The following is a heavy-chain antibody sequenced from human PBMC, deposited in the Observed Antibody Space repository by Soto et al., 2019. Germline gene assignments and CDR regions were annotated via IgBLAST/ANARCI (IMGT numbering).Heavy chain of an antibody. D-gene: IGHD3-3*01. Sequence: GGSLRLSCAASGFTFSIYDMHWVRQATGKSLEWVSAIGTAGDTYYPGSVKGRFTISRENAKNSLYLQMNSLRAEDTAVYYCARAGFGVVPCRYYYYGMDVWGQGTTVTVSS. V-gene: IGHV3-13*01. CDR2: IGTAGDT. J-gene: IGHJ6*02. CDR1: GFTFSIYD. CDR3: ARAGFGVVPCRYYYYGMDV.